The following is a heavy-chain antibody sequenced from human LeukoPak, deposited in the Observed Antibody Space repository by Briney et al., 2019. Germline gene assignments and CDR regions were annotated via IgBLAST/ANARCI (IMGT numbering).Heavy chain of an antibody. CDR3: AKEITAGTTRGPYYYGMDV. J-gene: IGHJ6*02. V-gene: IGHV3-7*01. Sequence: GGSLRLSCAASGFTFSGYWMSWVRQAPGKGLEWVANIKQDGSEKYYVDSVKGRFTMSRDNAKNSLYLQMNSLRAEDTAVYYCAKEITAGTTRGPYYYGMDVWGQGTTVTVSS. D-gene: IGHD1-7*01. CDR1: GFTFSGYW. CDR2: IKQDGSEK.